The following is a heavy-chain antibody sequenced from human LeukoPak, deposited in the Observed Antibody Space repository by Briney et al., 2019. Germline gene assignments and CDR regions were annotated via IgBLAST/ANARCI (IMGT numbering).Heavy chain of an antibody. J-gene: IGHJ4*02. V-gene: IGHV4-59*11. CDR1: GGSISSHY. D-gene: IGHD2-15*01. CDR3: ARVGGREDYFDY. Sequence: SETLSLTCTVSGGSISSHYWSWIRQPPGKGLEWIGYIYYSGSTNYNPSLKSRVTISVDTSENQFSLKLSSVTAADTAVYYCARVGGREDYFDYWGQGTPVTVSS. CDR2: IYYSGST.